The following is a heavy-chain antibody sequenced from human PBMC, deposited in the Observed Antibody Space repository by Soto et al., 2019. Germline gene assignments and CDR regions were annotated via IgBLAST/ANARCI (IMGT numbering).Heavy chain of an antibody. D-gene: IGHD2-15*01. J-gene: IGHJ4*02. CDR1: GYTFTSYY. V-gene: IGHV1-46*01. CDR3: XXXXCSGGXXXXIDS. Sequence: QVQLVQSGAEVKKPGASVKVSCKASGYTFTSYYMHWVRQAPGQGLEWMGIINPSNSTTYAQKFQGRVTMTRDTXXXXXXXXXXXXXXXXXXXXXXXXXXCSGGXXXXIDSWGQGTLVTVSS. CDR2: INPSNST.